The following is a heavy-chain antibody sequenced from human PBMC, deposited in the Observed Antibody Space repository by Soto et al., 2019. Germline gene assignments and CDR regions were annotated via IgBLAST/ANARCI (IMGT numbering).Heavy chain of an antibody. V-gene: IGHV4-59*01. CDR2: IYYSGST. J-gene: IGHJ6*02. Sequence: PSETLSLTCTVSGGSISRYYWNWIRQPPGKGLEWIGYIYYSGSTNYNPSLKSRVTILVDTSKNQFSLKLSSVTAADTAVYYCARAVWTSSTGTTRGGYYYYGIDVWGQGTTVTVSS. CDR1: GGSISRYY. D-gene: IGHD1-1*01. CDR3: ARAVWTSSTGTTRGGYYYYGIDV.